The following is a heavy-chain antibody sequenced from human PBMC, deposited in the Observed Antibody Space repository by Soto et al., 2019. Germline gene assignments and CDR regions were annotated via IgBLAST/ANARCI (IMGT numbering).Heavy chain of an antibody. V-gene: IGHV1-18*01. CDR3: AREGDGTSPLGY. D-gene: IGHD3-16*01. J-gene: IGHJ4*02. CDR2: ISAYNGHT. CDR1: GYTFTTYG. Sequence: QVQLVQSGPEVKKPGASVKVSCKASGYTFTTYGFNWVRQAPGQGLEWMGWISAYNGHTKYAQIFQARVIMTTDTYTSTAYMELRSLTSDDTAVYYCAREGDGTSPLGYWGQGTLVTVSS.